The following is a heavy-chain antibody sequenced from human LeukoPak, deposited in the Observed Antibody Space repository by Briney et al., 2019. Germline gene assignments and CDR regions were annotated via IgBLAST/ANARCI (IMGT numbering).Heavy chain of an antibody. CDR3: ARGWGWGSYYPPDY. V-gene: IGHV3-48*04. CDR1: GFTFSSYS. D-gene: IGHD3-10*01. J-gene: IGHJ4*02. CDR2: ISSSSSTI. Sequence: GGSLRLSCAASGFTFSSYSMNWVRQAPGKGLEWVSYISSSSSTIYYADSVKGRFTISRDNAKNSLYLQMNSLRAEDTAVYYCARGWGWGSYYPPDYWGQETLVTVPS.